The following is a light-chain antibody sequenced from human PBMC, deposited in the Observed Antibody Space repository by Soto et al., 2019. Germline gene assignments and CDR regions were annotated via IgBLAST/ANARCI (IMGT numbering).Light chain of an antibody. J-gene: IGKJ1*01. Sequence: EVVMTPSPLSLAVTLGQPASISCRSSRSLVYSDGNAYLNWFQQRPGQSPRRLIYKASNLDSGVPDRFSGSGSGTDFTLQISRVEAEDVGVYYCMQATHVPPTFGRGTRVEIK. CDR1: RSLVYSDGNAY. V-gene: IGKV2D-30*01. CDR2: KAS. CDR3: MQATHVPPT.